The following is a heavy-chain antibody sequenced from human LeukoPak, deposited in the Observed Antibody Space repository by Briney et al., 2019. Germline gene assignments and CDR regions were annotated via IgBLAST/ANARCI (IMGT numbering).Heavy chain of an antibody. CDR2: IYHSGSA. J-gene: IGHJ3*02. V-gene: IGHV4-31*03. CDR3: ARPRAQWLGNDGFDM. Sequence: SETLSLTCTVSGVSFTSGGYYWTWLRQHPGRGLEWIGYIYHSGSAYYHPSLKSRVTISVDTSKNQFSLKLSSVTAADTAVYYCARPRAQWLGNDGFDMWGQGTLVTVSS. CDR1: GVSFTSGGYY. D-gene: IGHD6-19*01.